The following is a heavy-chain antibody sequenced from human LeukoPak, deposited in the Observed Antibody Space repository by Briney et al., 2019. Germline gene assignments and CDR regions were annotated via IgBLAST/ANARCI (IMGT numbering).Heavy chain of an antibody. CDR3: AREIRLTMTGEGYFDY. CDR1: GYSISSGYY. Sequence: PSGTLSLTCAVSGYSISSGYYCGWIRQPPGKGLEGSGSIHHSGSTYYNPSLKSRVTISVDTSKNQFSMKLSSVTAADTAVYYCAREIRLTMTGEGYFDYWGQGTLVTVSS. J-gene: IGHJ4*02. CDR2: IHHSGST. V-gene: IGHV4-38-2*02. D-gene: IGHD3-22*01.